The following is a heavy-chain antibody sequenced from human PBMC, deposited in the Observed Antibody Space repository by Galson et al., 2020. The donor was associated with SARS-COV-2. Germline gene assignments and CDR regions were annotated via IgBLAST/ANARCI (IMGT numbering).Heavy chain of an antibody. CDR2: INHRGST. CDR3: VRGAEERRIMVVVPYYYTYMDG. V-gene: IGHV4-34*01. CDR1: GGSFKNYY. Sequence: SETLSLTCAVYGGSFKNYYWTWIRQSPGKGLQWIGEINHRGSTNYDPSLQGRVAMSVDTSKNQFSLRLSSVTAADTAVYYCVRGAEERRIMVVVPYYYTYMDGWGGGTAVTVSS. D-gene: IGHD2-2*01. J-gene: IGHJ6*03.